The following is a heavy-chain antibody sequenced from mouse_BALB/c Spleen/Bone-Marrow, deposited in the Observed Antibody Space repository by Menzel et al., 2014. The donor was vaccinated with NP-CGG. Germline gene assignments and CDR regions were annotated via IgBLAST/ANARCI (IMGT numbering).Heavy chain of an antibody. CDR1: GFTFSSYG. CDR2: INNNGGST. CDR3: ARVYGWYFDV. D-gene: IGHD1-1*01. V-gene: IGHV5-6-3*01. Sequence: EVHLVESGGGLVQPGGSLKLSCVASGFTFSSYGMSWVRQTPDKRLELVAIINNNGGSTYYPDSVKGQFTISRDNAKNTLYLQMSSLKSEDTAMYYCARVYGWYFDVWGAGTTVTVSS. J-gene: IGHJ1*01.